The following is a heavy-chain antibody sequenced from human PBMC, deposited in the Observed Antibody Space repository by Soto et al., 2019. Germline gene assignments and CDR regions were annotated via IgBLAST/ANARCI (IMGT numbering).Heavy chain of an antibody. CDR1: GFTFSSYG. V-gene: IGHV3-30*18. Sequence: LRLSCAASGFTFSSYGMHWVRQAPGKGLEWVAVISYDGSNKYYADSVKGRFTISRDNSKNTLYLQMNSLRAEDTAVYYCAKDWSHGFDPWGQGTLVPVSS. J-gene: IGHJ5*02. CDR2: ISYDGSNK. CDR3: AKDWSHGFDP.